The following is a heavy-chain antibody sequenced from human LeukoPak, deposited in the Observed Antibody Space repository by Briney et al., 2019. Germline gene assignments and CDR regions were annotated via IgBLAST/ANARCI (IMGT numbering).Heavy chain of an antibody. D-gene: IGHD6-13*01. CDR3: ARGLGSWLDY. CDR2: INHSGST. CDR1: GFTFSSSA. V-gene: IGHV4-34*01. Sequence: GSLRLSCAASGFTFSSSAMSWVRQPPGKGLEWIGEINHSGSTNYNPSLKSRVTISVDTSKNQFSLKLSSVTAADTAVCYCARGLGSWLDYWGQGTLVTVSS. J-gene: IGHJ4*02.